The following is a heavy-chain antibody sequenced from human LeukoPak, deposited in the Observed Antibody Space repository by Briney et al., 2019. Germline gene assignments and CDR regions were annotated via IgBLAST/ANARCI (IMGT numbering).Heavy chain of an antibody. CDR2: ISGSGDIT. J-gene: IGHJ4*02. V-gene: IGHV3-23*01. CDR3: ARDPGLNLLDY. Sequence: GGSLRLSCAASGFTFSSYAMTWVRQAPGKGLEWVSAISGSGDITYYADSVKGRFTISRDNSKNTLFLQMDSLRAEDTAVYYCARDPGLNLLDYWGQGTLVTVSS. D-gene: IGHD3-16*01. CDR1: GFTFSSYA.